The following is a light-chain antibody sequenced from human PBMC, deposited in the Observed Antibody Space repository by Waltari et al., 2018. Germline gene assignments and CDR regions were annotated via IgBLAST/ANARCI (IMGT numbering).Light chain of an antibody. CDR1: SSDVVRYKY. CDR3: SSYAGSNNLV. CDR2: EVS. Sequence: QSALTPPPSESGSPCQSVTISCTGTSSDVVRYKYVSWYQQHPVKAPNLMIDEVSKRPSGFPDRFSGSKSGNTAYLTVSGLQAEDEADYYCSSYAGSNNLVFGGGTKLTVL. J-gene: IGLJ2*01. V-gene: IGLV2-8*01.